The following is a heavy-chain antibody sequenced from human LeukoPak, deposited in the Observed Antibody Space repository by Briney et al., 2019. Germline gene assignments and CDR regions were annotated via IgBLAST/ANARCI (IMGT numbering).Heavy chain of an antibody. J-gene: IGHJ4*02. CDR1: GGTFSSYA. Sequence: GASVKVSCKASGGTFSSYAISWVRQAPGQGLEWMGGIIPIFGTANYAQKFQGRVTITTDESTSTAYMELSSLRSEDTAVYYCARGREAYILSSFDYWGQGTLVTVSP. V-gene: IGHV1-69*05. CDR2: IIPIFGTA. CDR3: ARGREAYILSSFDY. D-gene: IGHD2/OR15-2a*01.